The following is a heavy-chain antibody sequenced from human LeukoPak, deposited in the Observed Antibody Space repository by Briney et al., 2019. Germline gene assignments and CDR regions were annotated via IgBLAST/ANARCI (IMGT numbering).Heavy chain of an antibody. D-gene: IGHD2-8*01. V-gene: IGHV3-33*01. CDR1: GFTFTSYG. J-gene: IGHJ5*02. Sequence: PGGSLRLSCAASGFTFTSYGMHWVRQAPGKGLEWVALIWDDGNNKYYADSVKGRFTISRDNSKNTLYLQMNSLRAEDTAVYYCARDNGEWRLNWFDHWGQGTLVTVSS. CDR2: IWDDGNNK. CDR3: ARDNGEWRLNWFDH.